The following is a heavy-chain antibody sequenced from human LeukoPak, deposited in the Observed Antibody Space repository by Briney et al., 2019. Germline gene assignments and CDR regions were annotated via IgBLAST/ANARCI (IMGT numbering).Heavy chain of an antibody. Sequence: SSETLSLTCAVYGGSFSGYYWSWIRQPPGKGLEWIGEINHSGSTNYNPSLKSRVTISVDTSKNQFSLKLSSVTAADTAVYYCARDGGYYDSSGYYYARLAAFDIWGQGTMVTVSS. J-gene: IGHJ3*02. D-gene: IGHD3-22*01. CDR3: ARDGGYYDSSGYYYARLAAFDI. V-gene: IGHV4-34*01. CDR2: INHSGST. CDR1: GGSFSGYY.